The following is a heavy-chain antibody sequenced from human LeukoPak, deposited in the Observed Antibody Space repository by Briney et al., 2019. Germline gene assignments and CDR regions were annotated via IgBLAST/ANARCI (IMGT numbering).Heavy chain of an antibody. CDR1: GFTVSNNY. J-gene: IGHJ4*02. Sequence: GGSLRLSCAASGFTVSNNYMSWVRQAPGKGLEWVSVISNGDNTYYADSVKGRFTISRDNSKNTLYLQMNSLRAEDTAIYYCVRDPYCSGGGSCYNYWGQGTLVTVSS. D-gene: IGHD2-15*01. CDR3: VRDPYCSGGGSCYNY. V-gene: IGHV3-66*01. CDR2: ISNGDNT.